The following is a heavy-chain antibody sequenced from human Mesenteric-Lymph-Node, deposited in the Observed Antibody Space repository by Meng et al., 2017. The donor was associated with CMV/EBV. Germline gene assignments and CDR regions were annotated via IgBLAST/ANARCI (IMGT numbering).Heavy chain of an antibody. CDR3: ARIGGLEYCDGSTCNNPFDY. Sequence: GESLKISCAASGFTFSSYWMHWVRQAPGKGLVWVSRINSDGSSTSYADSVKGRFTISRDNAKNTLYLQMNSLRAEDTAVYYCARIGGLEYCDGSTCNNPFDYWGQGSLVTVSS. V-gene: IGHV3-74*01. CDR2: INSDGSST. D-gene: IGHD2/OR15-2a*01. CDR1: GFTFSSYW. J-gene: IGHJ4*02.